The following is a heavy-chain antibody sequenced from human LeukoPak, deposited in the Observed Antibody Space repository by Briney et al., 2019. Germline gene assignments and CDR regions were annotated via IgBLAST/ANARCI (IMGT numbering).Heavy chain of an antibody. J-gene: IGHJ4*02. Sequence: PGGSLRLSCAASGFTFSSYSMNWVRQAPGKGLEWVSYISSSSSTIYYADSVKGRFTISRGNAKNSLYLQMNSLRDEDTAVYYCAREQYCGGDCYNAGSDYWGQGTLVTVSS. CDR3: AREQYCGGDCYNAGSDY. CDR2: ISSSSSTI. V-gene: IGHV3-48*02. CDR1: GFTFSSYS. D-gene: IGHD2-21*01.